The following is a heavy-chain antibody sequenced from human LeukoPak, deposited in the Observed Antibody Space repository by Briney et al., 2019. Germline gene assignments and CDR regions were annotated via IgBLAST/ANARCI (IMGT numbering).Heavy chain of an antibody. CDR1: GFTFSSYA. J-gene: IGHJ4*02. V-gene: IGHV3-23*01. CDR2: LSGSGGST. D-gene: IGHD5-18*01. Sequence: GGSLRLSCAASGFTFSSYAMSLVRQAPGKGLEWVSALSGSGGSTYYADSVKGRFTISRDNSKNTLYLQMNSLRAEDTAVYFCAKAAGYSYGYYFDYWGQGTLVTVSS. CDR3: AKAAGYSYGYYFDY.